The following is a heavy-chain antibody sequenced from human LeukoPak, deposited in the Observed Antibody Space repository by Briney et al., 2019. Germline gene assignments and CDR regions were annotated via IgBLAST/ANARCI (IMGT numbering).Heavy chain of an antibody. CDR2: IIESVDKT. J-gene: IGHJ3*02. Sequence: PGGTLRLSRAPSRFTLSSYAVSWVREAPGTPREGVSIIIESVDKTYYADCVKGQFTISRDNSENTLYLQMNSLRADDTAVYYCAKPGARDCSGGRCAHDAFDIWGQGTMVTVSS. CDR3: AKPGARDCSGGRCAHDAFDI. V-gene: IGHV3-23*01. CDR1: RFTLSSYA. D-gene: IGHD2-15*01.